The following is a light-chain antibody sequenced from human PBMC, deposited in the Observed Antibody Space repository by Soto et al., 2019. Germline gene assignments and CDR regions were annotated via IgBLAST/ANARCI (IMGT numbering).Light chain of an antibody. V-gene: IGLV2-14*03. CDR1: SSDIRGNNY. CDR3: SSYTTRSTL. Sequence: QSALTQPASVSGSPGQSITISCTGTSSDIRGNNYVSWYQQHPGKAPKLKIYDVTNRPSGVSNRFSGSKSGNTASLTISALQAEDKADYFCSSYTTRSTLFGGGTKLTVL. CDR2: DVT. J-gene: IGLJ2*01.